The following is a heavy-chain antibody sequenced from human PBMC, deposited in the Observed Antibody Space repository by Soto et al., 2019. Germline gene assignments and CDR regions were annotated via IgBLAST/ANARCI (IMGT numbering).Heavy chain of an antibody. D-gene: IGHD3-10*01. CDR3: ARSAPIRGVIITYIDY. V-gene: IGHV1-2*02. CDR2: INPNSGGT. J-gene: IGHJ4*02. CDR1: GYTFTGYY. Sequence: ASVKVSCKASGYTFTGYYMHWVRQAPGQGLEWMGWINPNSGGTNYAQKFQGRVTMTRDTSISTAYMELSKLRSDDTAVYSGARSAPIRGVIITYIDYWGQGTLVTVSS.